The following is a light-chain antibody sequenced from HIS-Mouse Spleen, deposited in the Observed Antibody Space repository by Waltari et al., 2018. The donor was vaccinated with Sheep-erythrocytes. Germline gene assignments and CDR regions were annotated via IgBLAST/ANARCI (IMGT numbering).Light chain of an antibody. Sequence: QSALTQPRSVSGSPGPSVTISCTGTSTDVGGYNYVSSYQQHPGKAPNLMIYDVSKRPSGVPDRFSGSKSGNTASLTISGLQAEDEADYYCCSYAGSYNHVFATGTKVTVL. CDR2: DVS. V-gene: IGLV2-11*01. J-gene: IGLJ1*01. CDR1: STDVGGYNY. CDR3: CSYAGSYNHV.